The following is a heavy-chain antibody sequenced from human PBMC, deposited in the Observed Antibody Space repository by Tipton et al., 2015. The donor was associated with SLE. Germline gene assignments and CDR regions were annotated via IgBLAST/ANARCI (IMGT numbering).Heavy chain of an antibody. V-gene: IGHV3-48*04. Sequence: SLRLSCAASGFTFSSYSMNWVRQAPGKGLEWVSYISSSSSTIYYADSVKGRFTISRDNAKNSLYLQMNSLRAEDTAVYYCARAPSYGDYWYFDLWGRGTLVTVSS. CDR2: ISSSSSTI. J-gene: IGHJ2*01. CDR3: ARAPSYGDYWYFDL. D-gene: IGHD4-17*01. CDR1: GFTFSSYS.